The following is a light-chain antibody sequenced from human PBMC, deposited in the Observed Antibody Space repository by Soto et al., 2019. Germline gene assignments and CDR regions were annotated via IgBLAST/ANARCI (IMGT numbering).Light chain of an antibody. CDR2: KAS. CDR1: QSINNW. Sequence: DIQMNQSPSTLSATVRDKVTITCRASQSINNWLARYKQKTRTAPNLLKYKASKLQSGGQKRFSGSGSGTEFTLTISSLQPDDSATYYCQQYSDNWTFGQGTKVDIK. CDR3: QQYSDNWT. V-gene: IGKV1-5*03. J-gene: IGKJ1*01.